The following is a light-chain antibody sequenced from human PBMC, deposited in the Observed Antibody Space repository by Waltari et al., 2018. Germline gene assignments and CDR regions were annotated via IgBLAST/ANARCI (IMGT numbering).Light chain of an antibody. CDR1: QAISSN. V-gene: IGKV3-15*01. J-gene: IGKJ5*01. Sequence: VMTQSPATLSLFPGEGATLSCRASQAISSNLAWYKQRPGQAPRLLIFNASTRAPSIPARFSGSGFGTEFTLTIRSLQSEDSAVYYCQQYNRWPPITFGQGTRLEIK. CDR3: QQYNRWPPIT. CDR2: NAS.